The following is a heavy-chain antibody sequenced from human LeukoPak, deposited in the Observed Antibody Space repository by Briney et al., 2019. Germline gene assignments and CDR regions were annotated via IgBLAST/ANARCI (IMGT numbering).Heavy chain of an antibody. Sequence: PGGSLRLSCAASGFTFSSYAMHWVRQAPGKGLEYVSAISSNGGSTYYANSVKGRFTISRDNSKNTLYLQMGSLRAEDMAVYYCARVGPSGATDYWGQGTLVTVSS. CDR2: ISSNGGST. D-gene: IGHD1-26*01. J-gene: IGHJ4*02. V-gene: IGHV3-64*01. CDR1: GFTFSSYA. CDR3: ARVGPSGATDY.